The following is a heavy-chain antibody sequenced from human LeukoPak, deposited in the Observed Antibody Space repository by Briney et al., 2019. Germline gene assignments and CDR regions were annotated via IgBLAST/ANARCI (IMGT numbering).Heavy chain of an antibody. D-gene: IGHD6-19*01. CDR2: ISYDGSNK. CDR3: AKSMTLQWRGFFDL. J-gene: IGHJ2*01. V-gene: IGHV3-30-3*02. CDR1: GFTFSSYA. Sequence: GGSLRLSCAASGFTFSSYAMHWVRQAPGKGLEWVAVISYDGSNKYYADSVRGRFTISRDNSKNTLYLQKNSLRADDTAIYYCAKSMTLQWRGFFDLWGRGTHVTVSS.